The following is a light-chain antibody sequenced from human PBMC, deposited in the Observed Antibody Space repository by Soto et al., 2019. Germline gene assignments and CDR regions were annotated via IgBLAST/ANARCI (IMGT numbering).Light chain of an antibody. CDR2: GAS. CDR1: QSVSSSY. CDR3: QQYGSSPPFT. Sequence: IVLTQSPGTQSLTPGERATLSCWASQSVSSSYLAWYQQKPGQAPRLLIYGASSRATGIPDRFSGSGSGTDFTLTISRLEPEDSAVYYCQQYGSSPPFTFGPGTKVDIK. V-gene: IGKV3-20*01. J-gene: IGKJ3*01.